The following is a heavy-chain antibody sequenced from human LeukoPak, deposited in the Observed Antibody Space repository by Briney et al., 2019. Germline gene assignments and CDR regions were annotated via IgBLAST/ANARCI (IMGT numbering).Heavy chain of an antibody. CDR1: GYTFTSYG. J-gene: IGHJ4*02. CDR3: ARVVYYDSSGYFDN. CDR2: ISAYNGNT. V-gene: IGHV1-18*01. D-gene: IGHD3-22*01. Sequence: GASVKVSCKASGYTFTSYGISWVRQAPGQGLEWMGWISAYNGNTNYAQKLQGRVTLTTDTSTSTVYMQLRSLRSDDTAVYYCARVVYYDSSGYFDNWGQGTLVTVSS.